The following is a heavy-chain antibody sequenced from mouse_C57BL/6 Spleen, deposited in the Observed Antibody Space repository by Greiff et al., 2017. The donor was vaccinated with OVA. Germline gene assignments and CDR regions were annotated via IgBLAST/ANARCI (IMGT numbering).Heavy chain of an antibody. Sequence: HLHHSVPYLVKPVASVRIPFNSSVYTFTDYNMDLLKQIHGKSLEWIGDINPNNGGTIYNQKFKGKATLTVDKSSSTAYMELRSLTSEDTAVYYCARGDYYGTYAMDYWGQGTSVTVSS. V-gene: IGHV1-18*01. J-gene: IGHJ4*01. D-gene: IGHD1-1*01. CDR2: INPNNGGT. CDR1: VYTFTDYN. CDR3: ARGDYYGTYAMDY.